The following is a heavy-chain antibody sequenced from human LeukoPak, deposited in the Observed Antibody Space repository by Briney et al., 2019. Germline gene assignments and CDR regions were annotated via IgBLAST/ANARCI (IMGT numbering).Heavy chain of an antibody. CDR2: INPSGGST. CDR3: AREIGPIQLHLWGSAFDY. V-gene: IGHV1-46*01. CDR1: GYTFTGYY. D-gene: IGHD5-18*01. J-gene: IGHJ4*02. Sequence: ASVKVSCKASGYTFTGYYMRWVRQAPGQGLEWMGIINPSGGSTSYAQKFQGRVTMTRDTSTSTVYMELSSLRSEDTAVYYCAREIGPIQLHLWGSAFDYWGQGTLVTVSS.